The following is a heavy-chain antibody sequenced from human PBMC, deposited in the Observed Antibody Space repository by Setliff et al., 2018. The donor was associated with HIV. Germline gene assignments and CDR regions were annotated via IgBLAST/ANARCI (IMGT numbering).Heavy chain of an antibody. Sequence: SETLSLTCTVSGASISSSFWGWIRQPPGKGLEWIGYIYTSGTTEYNPSLDSRVTISVDTSRDQFSLNLRSVTAADTALYFCARLIHTGLLYFDYWGLGMLVTVSS. CDR3: ARLIHTGLLYFDY. CDR2: IYTSGTT. CDR1: GASISSSF. V-gene: IGHV4-4*09. D-gene: IGHD2-8*02. J-gene: IGHJ4*02.